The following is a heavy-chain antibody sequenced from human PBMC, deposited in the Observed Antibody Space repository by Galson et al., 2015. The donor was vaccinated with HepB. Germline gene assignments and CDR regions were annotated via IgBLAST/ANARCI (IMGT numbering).Heavy chain of an antibody. Sequence: SLRLSCAASGFTFSSYWMTWVRQAPGKGLEWVANIKQDGSEKYYVDSVKGRFTISRDNAKNSLYLQMNSLRAEDTAVYYCARTCGYSYPENFDYWGQGTLVTVSS. CDR3: ARTCGYSYPENFDY. V-gene: IGHV3-7*03. J-gene: IGHJ4*02. D-gene: IGHD5-18*01. CDR2: IKQDGSEK. CDR1: GFTFSSYW.